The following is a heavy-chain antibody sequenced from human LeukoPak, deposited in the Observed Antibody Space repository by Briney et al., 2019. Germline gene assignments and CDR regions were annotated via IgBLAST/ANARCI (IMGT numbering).Heavy chain of an antibody. J-gene: IGHJ4*02. CDR1: GGSFSGYY. CDR3: ARQSSSGWYEDY. V-gene: IGHV4-34*01. Sequence: PSETLSLTCAVYGGSFSGYYWSWIRQPPGKGLEWIGSIYYSGSTYYNPSLKSRVTISVDTSKNQFSLKLSSVTAADTAVYYCARQSSSGWYEDYWGQGTLVTVSS. D-gene: IGHD6-19*01. CDR2: IYYSGST.